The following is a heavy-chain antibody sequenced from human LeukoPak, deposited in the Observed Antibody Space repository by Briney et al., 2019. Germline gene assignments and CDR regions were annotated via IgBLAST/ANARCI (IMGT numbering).Heavy chain of an antibody. V-gene: IGHV3-23*01. J-gene: IGHJ6*03. CDR3: AKDWITMEGHYYYYMDV. Sequence: GGSLRLSCAASGFTFSSYGMSWVRQAPGKGLEWVSAISGSGGSTYYADSVKGRFTISRDNSKNTLYLQTNSLRAEDTAVYYCAKDWITMEGHYYYYMDVWGKGTTVTISS. CDR2: ISGSGGST. D-gene: IGHD3-10*01. CDR1: GFTFSSYG.